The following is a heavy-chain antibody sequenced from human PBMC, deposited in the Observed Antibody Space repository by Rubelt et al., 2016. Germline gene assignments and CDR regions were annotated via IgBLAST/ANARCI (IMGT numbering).Heavy chain of an antibody. CDR3: ATYYRGPQYYFDY. Sequence: GKGLVWVSRINSDGSTTSYADSVKGRFTISRDDAKNTLYLQMNSLRAEDTAVYYCATYYRGPQYYFDYWGQGTLVTVSS. J-gene: IGHJ4*02. CDR2: INSDGSTT. D-gene: IGHD1-26*01. V-gene: IGHV3-74*01.